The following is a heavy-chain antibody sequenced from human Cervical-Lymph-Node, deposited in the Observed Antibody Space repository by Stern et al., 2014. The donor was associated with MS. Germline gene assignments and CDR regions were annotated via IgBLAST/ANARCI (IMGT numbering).Heavy chain of an antibody. CDR2: ISYDVSSQ. D-gene: IGHD6-25*01. J-gene: IGHJ4*02. CDR1: GLTFGRHS. V-gene: IGHV3-30-3*01. CDR3: ARPAAARYFDY. Sequence: VQLLESGEGVVQPGRSLRLSCATSGLTFGRHSMHWVRQAPGKGLEWVAIISYDVSSQHSADSVRGRFTISRSNSNNTLYLQMSSLRVEDTAMYYCARPAAARYFDYWGQGSQDIVSS.